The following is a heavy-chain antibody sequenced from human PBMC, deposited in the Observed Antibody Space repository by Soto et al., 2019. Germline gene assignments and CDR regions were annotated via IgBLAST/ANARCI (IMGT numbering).Heavy chain of an antibody. J-gene: IGHJ6*03. CDR1: GFTFSSYW. V-gene: IGHV3-74*01. D-gene: IGHD1-20*01. CDR3: ARVGVYDNWNFYYYYMDV. Sequence: GGSLRLSCAASGFTFSSYWMHWVRQAPGKGLVWVSRINSDGSSTSYADSVKGRFTISRDNAKNTLYLQMNSLRAEDTAVYYCARVGVYDNWNFYYYYMDVWGKGTTVTVSS. CDR2: INSDGSST.